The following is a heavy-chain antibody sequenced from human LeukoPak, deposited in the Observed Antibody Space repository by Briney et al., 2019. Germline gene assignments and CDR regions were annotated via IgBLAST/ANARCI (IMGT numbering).Heavy chain of an antibody. CDR3: AELGITMIGGV. J-gene: IGHJ6*04. CDR1: GFAFSSYE. D-gene: IGHD3-10*02. V-gene: IGHV3-48*03. CDR2: ISSSGSTI. Sequence: GGSLRLSCAASGFAFSSYEMNWVRQAPGQGLEWVSYISSSGSTIYYADSVKGRFTISRDNAKNSLYLQMNSLRAEDTAVYYCAELGITMIGGVWGKGTTVTISS.